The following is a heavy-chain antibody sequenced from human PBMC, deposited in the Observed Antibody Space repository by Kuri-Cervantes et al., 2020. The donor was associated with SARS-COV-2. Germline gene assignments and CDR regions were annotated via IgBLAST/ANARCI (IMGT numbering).Heavy chain of an antibody. CDR2: INPNSGGT. D-gene: IGHD6-6*01. CDR3: ARDPGYSSSSVYYYYGMDV. V-gene: IGHV1-2*04. CDR1: GYTFTGYY. Sequence: SVKVSCKASGYTFTGYYMHRVRQAPGQGLEWMGWINPNSGGTNYAQKFQGWVTMTRDTSISTAYMELSRLRSDDTAVYYCARDPGYSSSSVYYYYGMDVWGQGTTVTVSS. J-gene: IGHJ6*02.